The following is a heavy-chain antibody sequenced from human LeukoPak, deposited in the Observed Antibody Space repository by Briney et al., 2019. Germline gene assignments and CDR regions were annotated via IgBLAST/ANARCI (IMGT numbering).Heavy chain of an antibody. D-gene: IGHD3-9*01. CDR3: ARELVSYYYILTGYHPDAFDI. CDR1: GGSISSSSYY. V-gene: IGHV4-39*07. J-gene: IGHJ3*02. CDR2: IYYSGST. Sequence: ETLSLTCTVSGGSISSSSYYWGWIRQPPGKGLEWIGSIYYSGSTYYNPSLKSRVTISVDTSKNQFSLKLSSVTAADTAVYYCARELVSYYYILTGYHPDAFDIWGQGTMVTVSS.